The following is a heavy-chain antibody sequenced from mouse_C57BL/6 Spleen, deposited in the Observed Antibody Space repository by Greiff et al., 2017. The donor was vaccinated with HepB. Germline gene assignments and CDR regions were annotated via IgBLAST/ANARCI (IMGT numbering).Heavy chain of an antibody. V-gene: IGHV6-3*01. J-gene: IGHJ2*01. CDR1: GFTFSNYW. Sequence: EVQGVESGGGLVQPGGSMKLSCVASGFTFSNYWMNWVRQSPEKGLEWVAQIRLKSDNYATHYAESVKGRFTISRDDSKSSVYLQMNNLRAEDTGIYYCTPNYYGSSYFDYWGQGTTLTVSS. CDR2: IRLKSDNYAT. CDR3: TPNYYGSSYFDY. D-gene: IGHD1-1*01.